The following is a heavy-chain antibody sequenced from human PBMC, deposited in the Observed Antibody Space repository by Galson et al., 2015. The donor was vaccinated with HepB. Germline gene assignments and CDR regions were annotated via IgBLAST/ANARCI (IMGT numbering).Heavy chain of an antibody. D-gene: IGHD2-21*01. CDR1: GFTFSSYW. CDR3: ARGRGHYSRDAFDM. Sequence: SLRLSCAASGFTFSSYWMHWVRQAPGKGLVWVSRVNGDGSNTSYTDSVKGRFTISRDDAKKTLYLQMNSLRGEDTAVYYCARGRGHYSRDAFDMWGQGTTVTVSS. CDR2: VNGDGSNT. J-gene: IGHJ3*02. V-gene: IGHV3-74*01.